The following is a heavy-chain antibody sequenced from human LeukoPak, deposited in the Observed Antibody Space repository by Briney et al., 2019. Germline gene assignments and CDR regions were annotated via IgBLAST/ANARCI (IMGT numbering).Heavy chain of an antibody. CDR3: ARGGGHDFWSGSYFDY. CDR2: IYHSGST. V-gene: IGHV4-30-2*01. D-gene: IGHD3-3*01. Sequence: SETLSLTCAVSGGSISSGGYSWSWIRQPPGKGLEWIGYIYHSGSTYYNPSLKSRVTISVDKSKNQFSLKLSPVTAADTAVYYCARGGGHDFWSGSYFDYWGQGTLVTVSS. J-gene: IGHJ4*02. CDR1: GGSISSGGYS.